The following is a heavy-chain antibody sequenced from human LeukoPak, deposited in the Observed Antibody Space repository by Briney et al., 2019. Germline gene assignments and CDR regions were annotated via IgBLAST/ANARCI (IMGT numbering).Heavy chain of an antibody. D-gene: IGHD3-10*01. CDR3: ARGYYGSGSYRPKPYYFDY. V-gene: IGHV4-38-2*02. CDR2: IYHSGST. J-gene: IGHJ4*02. CDR1: GYSISSGYY. Sequence: PSETLSLTCTASGYSISSGYYWGWIRQPPGKGLEWIGSIYHSGSTYYNPSLKSRVTISVDTSKNQFSLKLSSVTAADTAVYYCARGYYGSGSYRPKPYYFDYWGEGTLVTVSS.